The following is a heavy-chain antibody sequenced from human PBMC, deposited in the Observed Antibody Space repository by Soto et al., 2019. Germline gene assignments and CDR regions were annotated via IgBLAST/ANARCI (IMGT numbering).Heavy chain of an antibody. CDR2: TSAHNGNT. Sequence: QVHLVQSGAEVKKPGASVKVSCKGSGYAFTTYGITWVRQAPGQGLEWLGWTSAHNGNTNYAQKLPGRVTVTRDTSTSTADMELRSLRSDDTAVYYCARGRYGDYWGQGALVTVSS. V-gene: IGHV1-18*01. D-gene: IGHD1-1*01. CDR1: GYAFTTYG. CDR3: ARGRYGDY. J-gene: IGHJ4*02.